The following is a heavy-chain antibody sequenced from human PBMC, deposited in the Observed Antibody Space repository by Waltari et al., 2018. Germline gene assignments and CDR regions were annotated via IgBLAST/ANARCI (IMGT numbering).Heavy chain of an antibody. D-gene: IGHD3-10*01. CDR1: GYTFTSYA. CDR3: AREPYYYGSGSLDLDY. J-gene: IGHJ4*02. CDR2: INAGNGTT. Sequence: QVQLVQSGAEVKKPGASVKVSCKASGYTFTSYAMHWVRQAPGQRLEWMGWINAGNGTTKYSKKFQGRVTITMDTSASTAYMELSSLRSEDTAVYYCAREPYYYGSGSLDLDYWGQGTLVTVSS. V-gene: IGHV1-3*01.